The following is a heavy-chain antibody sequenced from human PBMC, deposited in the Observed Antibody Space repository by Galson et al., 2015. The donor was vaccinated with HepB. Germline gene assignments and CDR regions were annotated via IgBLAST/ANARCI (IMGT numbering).Heavy chain of an antibody. CDR3: ARDKRVGTFDI. CDR1: GFTFSIYW. D-gene: IGHD1-26*01. CDR2: IKQDGSEK. J-gene: IGHJ3*02. V-gene: IGHV3-7*03. Sequence: SLRLSCAASGFTFSIYWMSWVRQAPGKGLEWVANIKQDGSEKFYVDSVKGRLTISRDNAKNSLYLQMNSLRAEDTAVYYCARDKRVGTFDIWGQGTMVTVSS.